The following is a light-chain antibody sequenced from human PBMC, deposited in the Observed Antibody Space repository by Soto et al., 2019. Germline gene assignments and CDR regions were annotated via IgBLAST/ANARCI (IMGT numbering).Light chain of an antibody. CDR1: SSDVGAYNY. CDR2: EVS. Sequence: QSALTQPASVSGSPGQSITISCTGTSSDVGAYNYVPWFQQHPGKAPKLMIYEVSNRPSGISSRFSGSKSGNTASLTISGLQAEDDADYYCSSYTSTSTLVFGGGTKLTVL. CDR3: SSYTSTSTLV. J-gene: IGLJ2*01. V-gene: IGLV2-14*01.